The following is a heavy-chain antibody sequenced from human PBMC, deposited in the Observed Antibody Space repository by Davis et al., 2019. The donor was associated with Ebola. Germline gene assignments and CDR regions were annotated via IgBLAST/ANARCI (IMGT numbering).Heavy chain of an antibody. D-gene: IGHD4-11*01. CDR2: ISSSGSTI. V-gene: IGHV3-48*01. Sequence: GGSLRLSCAASGFTFNRYSMNWVRQAPGKGLEWLSYISSSGSTIYYADSVKGRFTISRDNSKNTLYLQMNSLRPEDTAVYYCARDSDDYSFDYWGQGTLVTVSS. J-gene: IGHJ4*02. CDR1: GFTFNRYS. CDR3: ARDSDDYSFDY.